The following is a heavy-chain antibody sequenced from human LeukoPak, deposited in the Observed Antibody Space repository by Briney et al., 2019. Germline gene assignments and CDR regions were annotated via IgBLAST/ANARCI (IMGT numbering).Heavy chain of an antibody. CDR2: ISGSGGST. CDR1: GFTFSSYA. J-gene: IGHJ4*02. Sequence: GGSLRLSWAASGFTFSSYAMSWVRQTPGKGLEWVSAISGSGGSTYYADSVKGRFTISRDNSKNTLYLQMNSLRAEDTAVYYCAIPPNIAAAGNFDYWGQGTLVTVSS. CDR3: AIPPNIAAAGNFDY. V-gene: IGHV3-23*01. D-gene: IGHD6-13*01.